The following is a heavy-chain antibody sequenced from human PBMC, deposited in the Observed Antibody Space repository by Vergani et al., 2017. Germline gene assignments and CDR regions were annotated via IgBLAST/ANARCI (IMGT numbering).Heavy chain of an antibody. J-gene: IGHJ3*02. Sequence: EVQLVESGGGLVKPGGSLRLSCAASGFTFSSYSMNRVRQAPGKGLEWVSSISSSSSYIYYADSVKGRFTISRDNAKNSLYLQMNSLRAEDTAVYYCARVRSSGWLDAFDIWGQGTMVTVSS. D-gene: IGHD6-19*01. CDR3: ARVRSSGWLDAFDI. CDR2: ISSSSSYI. CDR1: GFTFSSYS. V-gene: IGHV3-21*01.